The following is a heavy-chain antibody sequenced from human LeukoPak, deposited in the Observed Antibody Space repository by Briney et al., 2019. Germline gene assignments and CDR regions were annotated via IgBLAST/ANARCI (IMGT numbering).Heavy chain of an antibody. Sequence: PGGSLRLSCAASGFTFSSYGMHWVRQAPGKGLEWVAFIRYDGSNKYYADSVKGRFTISRDNSKNTLYLQMNSLRAEDTAVYYCAKGGQQQPVRFDPWGQGTLVTVSS. D-gene: IGHD6-13*01. V-gene: IGHV3-30*02. CDR1: GFTFSSYG. CDR3: AKGGQQQPVRFDP. CDR2: IRYDGSNK. J-gene: IGHJ5*02.